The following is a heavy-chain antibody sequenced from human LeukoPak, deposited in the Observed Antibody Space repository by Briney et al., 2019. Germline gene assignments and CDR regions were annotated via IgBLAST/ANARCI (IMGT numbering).Heavy chain of an antibody. CDR2: INPSGGST. CDR3: ARVPPVAGTGYYFDY. V-gene: IGHV1-46*01. CDR1: GYTFTSYY. Sequence: GASVKVSCKASGYTFTSYYMHWVRQAPGQGLEWMRIINPSGGSTSYAQKFQGRVTMTRDTSTSTVYMELSSLRSEDTAVYYCARVPPVAGTGYYFDYWGQGTLVTVSS. J-gene: IGHJ4*02. D-gene: IGHD6-19*01.